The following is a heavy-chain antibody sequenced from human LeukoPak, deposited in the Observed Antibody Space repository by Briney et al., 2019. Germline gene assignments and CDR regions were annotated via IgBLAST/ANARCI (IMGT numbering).Heavy chain of an antibody. Sequence: PGGSLRLSCAASGFTFSSYAMHWVRQAPGKGLEWVAVISYDGSNKYYADSVKGRFTISRDNSKNTLYLQMNSLRAEDTAVYYCAREVIVVVVAATAFDIWGQGTMVTVSS. D-gene: IGHD2-15*01. CDR2: ISYDGSNK. V-gene: IGHV3-30-3*01. J-gene: IGHJ3*02. CDR1: GFTFSSYA. CDR3: AREVIVVVVAATAFDI.